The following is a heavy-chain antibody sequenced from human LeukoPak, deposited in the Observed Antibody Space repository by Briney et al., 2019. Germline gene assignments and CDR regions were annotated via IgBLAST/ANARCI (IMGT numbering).Heavy chain of an antibody. CDR3: ARGQLVRTGWFDP. J-gene: IGHJ5*02. D-gene: IGHD6-6*01. CDR1: GGTFSSYA. V-gene: IGHV1-46*01. Sequence: GASVKVSCTASGGTFSSYAISWVRQAPGQGLEWMGIINPSGGSTSYAQKFQGRVTMTRDMSTSTVYMELSSLRSEDTAVYYCARGQLVRTGWFDPWGQGTLVTVSS. CDR2: INPSGGST.